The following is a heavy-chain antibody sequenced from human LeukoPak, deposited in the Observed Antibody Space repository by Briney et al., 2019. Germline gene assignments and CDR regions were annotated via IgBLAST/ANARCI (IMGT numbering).Heavy chain of an antibody. Sequence: ASVKVSCKASGYTFTSYAMHWVRQAPGQGLEWMGWISAYNGNTNYAQKLQGRVTMTTDTSTSTAYMELRSLRSDDTAVYYCARDLNSGSYSGYWGQGTLVTVSS. CDR1: GYTFTSYA. CDR3: ARDLNSGSYSGY. CDR2: ISAYNGNT. J-gene: IGHJ4*02. V-gene: IGHV1-18*01. D-gene: IGHD1-26*01.